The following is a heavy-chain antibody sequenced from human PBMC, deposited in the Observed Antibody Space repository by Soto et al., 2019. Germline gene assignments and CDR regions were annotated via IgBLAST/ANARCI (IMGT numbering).Heavy chain of an antibody. V-gene: IGHV1-46*01. CDR3: ARVGCSGGSCYAVDY. J-gene: IGHJ4*02. Sequence: QVQLVQSGAEVKEPGASVKVSCKASGYTFTSYYLHWVRQAPGQGLEWMGIINPSGGSTTYAQKFQGRVNMTRDTFTSTVYMELSSLRSEDTAVYYCARVGCSGGSCYAVDYWGQGTLVTVSS. CDR2: INPSGGST. D-gene: IGHD2-15*01. CDR1: GYTFTSYY.